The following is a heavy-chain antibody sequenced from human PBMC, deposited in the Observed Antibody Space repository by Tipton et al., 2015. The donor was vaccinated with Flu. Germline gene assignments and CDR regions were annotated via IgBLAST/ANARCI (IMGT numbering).Heavy chain of an antibody. CDR1: GYSVSSGYY. D-gene: IGHD6-19*01. CDR2: VFYTGTT. Sequence: TLSLTCAVSGYSVSSGYYWAWIRQPPGKGLEWIGNVFYTGTTDYNPSLKSRVTISVDISKNQFSLKLRSVTAADTAVYYCAAVAGNGNWLDPWGLGVLVTVSS. CDR3: AAVAGNGNWLDP. V-gene: IGHV4-38-2*01. J-gene: IGHJ5*02.